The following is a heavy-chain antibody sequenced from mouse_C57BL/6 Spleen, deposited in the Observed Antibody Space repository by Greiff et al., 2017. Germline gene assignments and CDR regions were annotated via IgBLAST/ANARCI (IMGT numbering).Heavy chain of an antibody. V-gene: IGHV5-17*01. Sequence: DVQLVESGGGLVKPGGSLKLSCAASGFTFSDYGLHWVRQAPEKGLEWVAYISSGSSTIYSADTVKGRFTISRDNAKNTLFLPMTSLRSEDTAMYYCARFYDYEYWYFDVWGTGTTVTVCS. CDR3: ARFYDYEYWYFDV. D-gene: IGHD2-4*01. CDR2: ISSGSSTI. CDR1: GFTFSDYG. J-gene: IGHJ1*03.